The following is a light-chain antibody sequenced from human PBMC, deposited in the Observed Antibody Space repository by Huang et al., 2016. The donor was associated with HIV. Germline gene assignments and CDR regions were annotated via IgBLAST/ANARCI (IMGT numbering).Light chain of an antibody. CDR1: QTIDRH. J-gene: IGKJ4*01. V-gene: IGKV3-11*01. CDR3: QQRSNWPLT. CDR2: DAF. Sequence: EIVLTQSPASLSLSSGEGATLSCRARQTIDRHLAWYQQRPGQPPRLRIYDAFRRATRVPARFTGSGSGTDFTLTISSREAEDFAVYYCQQRSNWPLTFGGGTKVEMK.